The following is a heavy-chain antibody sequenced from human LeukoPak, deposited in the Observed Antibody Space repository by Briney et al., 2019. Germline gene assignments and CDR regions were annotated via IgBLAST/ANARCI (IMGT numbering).Heavy chain of an antibody. CDR1: GYSFTSYW. CDR2: IYPGDSDT. CDR3: ARGLCTSTNCYGDFDY. Sequence: GESLKISCKGSGYSFTSYWLGWVRQMPGRGLDWMGIIYPGDSDTRYSPSFQGQVTISADRSISTAYLQWSSLKASDTAMYYCARGLCTSTNCYGDFDYWGQGTLVTVSS. J-gene: IGHJ4*02. D-gene: IGHD2-2*01. V-gene: IGHV5-51*01.